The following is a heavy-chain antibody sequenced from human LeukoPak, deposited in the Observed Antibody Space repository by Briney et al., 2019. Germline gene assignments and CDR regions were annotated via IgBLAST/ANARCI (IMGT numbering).Heavy chain of an antibody. D-gene: IGHD3-22*01. Sequence: SETLSLTCSVSGGSVSGYYWSWIRQFPGKRLEWIGHIYYTGSPFSNPPLQSRVSLSLDTSKSQLFLRLTSVTAADTAVYYCARSYYDKSGYRYYDYWGQGTLVTVSS. V-gene: IGHV4-59*02. CDR2: IYYTGSP. CDR1: GGSVSGYY. J-gene: IGHJ4*02. CDR3: ARSYYDKSGYRYYDY.